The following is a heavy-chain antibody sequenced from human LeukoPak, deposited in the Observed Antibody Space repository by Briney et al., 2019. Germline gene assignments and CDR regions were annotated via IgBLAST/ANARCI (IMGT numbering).Heavy chain of an antibody. CDR1: GGSISSSDHY. V-gene: IGHV4-39*01. J-gene: IGHJ1*01. CDR3: ARGAVAGAEYFQH. CDR2: IYHSGRT. Sequence: PSETLSLTCTISGGSISSSDHYWGWIRQTPGKGLEWIGSIYHSGRTFDNPSFKSRVTISVDTSKNQFSLKLSSVTAADTAVYYCARGAVAGAEYFQHWGQGTLVTVSS. D-gene: IGHD6-19*01.